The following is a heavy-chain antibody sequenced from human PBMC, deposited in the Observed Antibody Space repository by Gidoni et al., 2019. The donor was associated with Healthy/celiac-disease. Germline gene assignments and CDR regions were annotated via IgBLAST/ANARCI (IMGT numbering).Heavy chain of an antibody. CDR3: AREIKGGSLRGAFDI. V-gene: IGHV1-2*02. CDR2: INPNSGGT. J-gene: IGHJ3*02. D-gene: IGHD1-26*01. CDR1: GYTFTGYY. Sequence: GYTFTGYYMHWVRQAPGQGLEWMGWINPNSGGTNYAQKFQGRVTMTRDTSISTAYMELSRLRSDDTAVYYCAREIKGGSLRGAFDIWGQGTMVTVSS.